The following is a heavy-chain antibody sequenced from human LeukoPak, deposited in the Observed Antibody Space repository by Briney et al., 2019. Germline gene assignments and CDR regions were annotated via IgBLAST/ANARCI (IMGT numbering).Heavy chain of an antibody. D-gene: IGHD6-13*01. Sequence: SQTLSLTCTVSGGSISSYYWSWIRQPPGKGLEWIGYIYTSGSTNYNPSLKSRVTISVDTSKNQFSLKLSSVTAADTAVYCCARRSAAAGTFYYYYMDVWGKGTTVTVSS. J-gene: IGHJ6*03. CDR1: GGSISSYY. CDR3: ARRSAAAGTFYYYYMDV. V-gene: IGHV4-4*09. CDR2: IYTSGST.